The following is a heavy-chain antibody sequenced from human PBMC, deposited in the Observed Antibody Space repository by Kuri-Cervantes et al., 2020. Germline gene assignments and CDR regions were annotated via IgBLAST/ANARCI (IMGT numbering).Heavy chain of an antibody. CDR1: GGSFSGYY. CDR2: IYHSGNT. V-gene: IGHV4-34*01. CDR3: ARRERWMYWYFDL. D-gene: IGHD5-24*01. Sequence: SETLSLTCAVYGGSFSGYYWSWIRQPPGKGLEWIGSIYHSGNTHYNPSLKSGVTISVDTSKNQFSLKVNSVTAADTAVYYCARRERWMYWYFDLWGRGTLVTDSS. J-gene: IGHJ2*01.